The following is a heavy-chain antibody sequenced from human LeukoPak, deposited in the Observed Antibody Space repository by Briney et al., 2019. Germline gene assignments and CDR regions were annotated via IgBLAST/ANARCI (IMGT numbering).Heavy chain of an antibody. J-gene: IGHJ4*02. CDR1: GFTFGDYA. Sequence: GGSLRLSCTSSGFTFGDYAMSWVRQAPGKGLEWVGFIRSKAYGGTAEYAASVKGRFTISRDDSKTIAYLQMNSLKPEDTAVYYCSGSFGQLTFFDYWGQGTLVTVSS. CDR3: SGSFGQLTFFDY. V-gene: IGHV3-49*04. D-gene: IGHD3-10*01. CDR2: IRSKAYGGTA.